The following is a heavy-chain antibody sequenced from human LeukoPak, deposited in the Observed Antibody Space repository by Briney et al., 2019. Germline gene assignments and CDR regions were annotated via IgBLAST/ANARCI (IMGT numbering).Heavy chain of an antibody. D-gene: IGHD3-3*01. CDR2: NHYSGTP. Sequence: PSETLSLTCAVSGAPISSYYWNWIRQPPGKGLEWIGYNHYSGTPHYNPSFKSRATISLDTSKNQFSLKLTAVTAADTAVYFCARSYDFWSGYFDYWGQGILVTVSS. V-gene: IGHV4-59*01. CDR3: ARSYDFWSGYFDY. J-gene: IGHJ4*02. CDR1: GAPISSYY.